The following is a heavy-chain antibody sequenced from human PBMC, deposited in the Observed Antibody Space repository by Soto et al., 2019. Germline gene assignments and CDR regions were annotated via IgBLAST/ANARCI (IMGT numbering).Heavy chain of an antibody. CDR1: GFASWGDW. CDR2: IKQDGSKA. J-gene: IGHJ4*02. D-gene: IGHD2-15*01. CDR3: ARDFYGGFSYGPGDS. V-gene: IGHV3-7*01. Sequence: EVQLVESGGGLVQPGGSLRLSCVASGFASWGDWMSWVRQAPGKGLEWVANIKQDGSKAQYLESVRGRFTISSDNSESSVYLQMSSLRAEDTARYYSARDFYGGFSYGPGDSWGEGTVVTVSS.